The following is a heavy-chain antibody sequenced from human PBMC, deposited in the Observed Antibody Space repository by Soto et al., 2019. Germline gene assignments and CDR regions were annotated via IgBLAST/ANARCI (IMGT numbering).Heavy chain of an antibody. V-gene: IGHV4-59*01. Sequence: SEALSLTCTVSGGSISSYYWSWIRQPPGKGLEWIGYIYYSGSTNYNPSLKSRVTISVDTSKNQFSLKLSSVTAADTAVYYCARMYYGSGSYYSPRSYYYGMDVWGQGTTVTVSS. D-gene: IGHD3-10*01. CDR1: GGSISSYY. J-gene: IGHJ6*02. CDR2: IYYSGST. CDR3: ARMYYGSGSYYSPRSYYYGMDV.